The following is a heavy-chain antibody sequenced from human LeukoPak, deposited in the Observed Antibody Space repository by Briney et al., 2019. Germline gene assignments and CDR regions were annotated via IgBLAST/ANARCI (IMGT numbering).Heavy chain of an antibody. CDR1: GFTFSTYA. Sequence: RPGGSLRLSCVASGFTFSTYAMTWVRQAPGKGLEWVSVISGSGRSGTNYADSVKGRFTISRDNSKNTLYLQMNSLRVEDTAIYYCAKAPGGGNWNWGQGTLVTVSS. V-gene: IGHV3-23*01. D-gene: IGHD4-23*01. CDR3: AKAPGGGNWN. J-gene: IGHJ4*02. CDR2: ISGSGRSGT.